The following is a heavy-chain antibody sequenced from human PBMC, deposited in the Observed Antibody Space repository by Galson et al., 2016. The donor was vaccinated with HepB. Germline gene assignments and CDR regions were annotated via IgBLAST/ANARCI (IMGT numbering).Heavy chain of an antibody. Sequence: PALVTPTQTLTLTCTFSGFSLTTPGVGVGWIRQPPGKALEWLAFIYWNDDERYSPSLKSRLTITKDTSKNRVVLTMTNMDPVDTATYYCVHIVHSGSYYYFAYWGQGTPVTVSS. CDR1: GFSLTTPGVG. CDR2: IYWNDDE. V-gene: IGHV2-5*01. D-gene: IGHD1-26*01. J-gene: IGHJ4*02. CDR3: VHIVHSGSYYYFAY.